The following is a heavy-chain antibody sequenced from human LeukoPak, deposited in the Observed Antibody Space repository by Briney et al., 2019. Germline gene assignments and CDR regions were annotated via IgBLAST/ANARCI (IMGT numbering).Heavy chain of an antibody. CDR3: AKEMGTLVVVPAALDY. CDR2: IWYDGSNK. J-gene: IGHJ4*02. Sequence: PGGSLRLSCAASGFTFSSYGMHWVRQAPGKGLEWVAVIWYDGSNKYYADSVKGRFTISRDNSKNTLYLQMNSLRAEDTAVYYCAKEMGTLVVVPAALDYWGQGTLVTVSS. D-gene: IGHD2-2*01. CDR1: GFTFSSYG. V-gene: IGHV3-33*06.